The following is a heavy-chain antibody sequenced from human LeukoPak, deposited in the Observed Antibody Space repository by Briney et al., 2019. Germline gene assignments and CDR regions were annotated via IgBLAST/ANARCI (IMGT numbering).Heavy chain of an antibody. D-gene: IGHD6-19*01. CDR3: ARGAYNSGWAYFDH. J-gene: IGHJ4*02. CDR1: GFTFSDYS. CDR2: ISFSVNTK. Sequence: HPGGSLRLSCATSGFTFSDYSMNWVRQAPGKGLEWVSYISFSVNTKYYGDSVKGRFTISRDNAKNSLYLHMDSLRAEDTAVYYCARGAYNSGWAYFDHWGQGTLVTVSS. V-gene: IGHV3-48*04.